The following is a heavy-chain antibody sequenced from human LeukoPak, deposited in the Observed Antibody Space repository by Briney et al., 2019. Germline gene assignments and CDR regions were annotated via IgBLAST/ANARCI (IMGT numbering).Heavy chain of an antibody. CDR2: IYYSGST. CDR3: ATGVRGFDY. D-gene: IGHD3-10*01. J-gene: IGHJ4*02. CDR1: GGSISRYY. Sequence: SETLSLTCTVSGGSISRYYWSWFRQPPGKGLEWIGSIYYSGSTNYNPSLKSRVTISVDTSKNQFSLKLSSVTAADTAVYYCATGVRGFDYWGQGTLVTVSS. V-gene: IGHV4-59*01.